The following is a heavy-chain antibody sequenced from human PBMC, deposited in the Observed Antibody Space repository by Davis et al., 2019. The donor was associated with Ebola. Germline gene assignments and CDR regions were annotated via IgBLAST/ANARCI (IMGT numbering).Heavy chain of an antibody. Sequence: MPSETLSLTCTVSGGSITSYYWSWIRQPPGKGLEWIGYIYYTGSTTYNPSLKSRVTMSVDTSNNHFSLNLNSVSAADTAVYYCVRSHRQWLVGWFDPWGQGTLVIVSS. CDR2: IYYTGST. D-gene: IGHD6-19*01. J-gene: IGHJ5*02. CDR3: VRSHRQWLVGWFDP. V-gene: IGHV4-59*01. CDR1: GGSITSYY.